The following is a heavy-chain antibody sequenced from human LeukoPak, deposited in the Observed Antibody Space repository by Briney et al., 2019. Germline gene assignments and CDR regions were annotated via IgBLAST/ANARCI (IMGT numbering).Heavy chain of an antibody. CDR3: ARDRLLWFGELDYYYYGMDV. CDR1: GFTFSSYS. J-gene: IGHJ6*02. CDR2: ISSSSYI. V-gene: IGHV3-21*01. D-gene: IGHD3-10*01. Sequence: GGSLRLSCAASGFTFSSYSMNWVRQAPGKGLEWVSSISSSSYIYYADSVKGRFTISRDNAKNSLYLQMNSLRAEDTAVYYCARDRLLWFGELDYYYYGMDVWAKGPRSPSP.